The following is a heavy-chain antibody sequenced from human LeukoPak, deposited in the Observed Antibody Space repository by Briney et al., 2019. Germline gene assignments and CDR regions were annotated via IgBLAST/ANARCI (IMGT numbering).Heavy chain of an antibody. V-gene: IGHV1-2*02. J-gene: IGHJ4*02. CDR1: GYTFTGYY. CDR2: INPNSGGT. Sequence: GASVKVSCKASGYTFTGYYMHWVRQAPGQGLEWMGWINPNSGGTNYAQKFQGRVTMTRDTSISTAYMELSRLRSDDTAVYYCARDPVYGIAAAGKGIDYWGQGTLVTVSS. D-gene: IGHD6-13*01. CDR3: ARDPVYGIAAAGKGIDY.